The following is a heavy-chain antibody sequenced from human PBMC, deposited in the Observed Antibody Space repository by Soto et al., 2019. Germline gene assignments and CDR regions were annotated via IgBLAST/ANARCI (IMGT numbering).Heavy chain of an antibody. V-gene: IGHV3-33*01. Sequence: QVQLAESGGGVVQPGRSLRLSCAASGFTFSSYGMHWVRQAPGKGLEWVAIMWYDGSNKYYADSVKGRFTISRDNSKNTLYLQMNSLRAEDTAVYYCARTSMDVWGQGTTVTVSS. CDR2: MWYDGSNK. CDR1: GFTFSSYG. CDR3: ARTSMDV. J-gene: IGHJ6*02.